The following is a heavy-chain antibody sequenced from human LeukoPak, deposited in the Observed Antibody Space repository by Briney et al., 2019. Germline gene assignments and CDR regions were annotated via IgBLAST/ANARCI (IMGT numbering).Heavy chain of an antibody. CDR3: VRDGRPLDY. D-gene: IGHD3/OR15-3a*01. CDR1: GFTFDNYW. CDR2: IKQDGGER. V-gene: IGHV3-7*01. Sequence: GGSLRLSCTASGFTFDNYWMTWVRQPPGKGLEWVANIKQDGGERYYVDSVRGRFTISRDNSKNSLYLQMNSLRAEGTAVYYCVRDGRPLDYGAREPWSSSP. J-gene: IGHJ4*02.